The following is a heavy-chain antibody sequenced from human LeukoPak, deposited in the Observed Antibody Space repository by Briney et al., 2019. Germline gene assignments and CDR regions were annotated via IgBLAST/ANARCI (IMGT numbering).Heavy chain of an antibody. J-gene: IGHJ4*02. CDR3: ARVFWGIIDY. CDR2: IKSKTDGGTT. CDR1: GFTFTNAW. V-gene: IGHV3-15*01. D-gene: IGHD3-16*01. Sequence: PGGSLRLFCAASGFTFTNAWMSWVRQAPGKGLEWIGRIKSKTDGGTTDYAAPVKGRFTISRDDSENTLYLQMNSLKTEDTAVYYCARVFWGIIDYWGQGTLVTVSS.